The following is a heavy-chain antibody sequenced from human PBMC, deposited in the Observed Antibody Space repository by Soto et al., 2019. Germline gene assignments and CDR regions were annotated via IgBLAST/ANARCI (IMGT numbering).Heavy chain of an antibody. CDR3: AKDFCDYPDYYYYGMDV. Sequence: GGSLRLSCAASGFTFSSYGMHWVRQAPGKGLEWVAVISYDGSNKYYADSVKGRFTISRDNSKNTLYLQMNSLRAEDTAVYYCAKDFCDYPDYYYYGMDVWGQGTTVPVSS. CDR2: ISYDGSNK. CDR1: GFTFSSYG. J-gene: IGHJ6*02. D-gene: IGHD4-17*01. V-gene: IGHV3-30*18.